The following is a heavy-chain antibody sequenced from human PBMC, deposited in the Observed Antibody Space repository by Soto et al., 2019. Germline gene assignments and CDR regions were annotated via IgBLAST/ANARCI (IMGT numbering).Heavy chain of an antibody. Sequence: GGSLRLSCAASGFTFSSYGMHWVRQAPGKGLEWVAVIWYDGSNKYYADSVKGRFTISRDNSKNTLYLQMNSLRAEDTAVYYCARDGGYSSGYYIDYWGQGTLVTVSS. CDR1: GFTFSSYG. CDR3: ARDGGYSSGYYIDY. J-gene: IGHJ4*02. V-gene: IGHV3-33*01. D-gene: IGHD3-22*01. CDR2: IWYDGSNK.